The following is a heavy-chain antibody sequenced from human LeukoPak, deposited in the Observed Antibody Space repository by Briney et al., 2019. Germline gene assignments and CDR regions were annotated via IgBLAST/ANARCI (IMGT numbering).Heavy chain of an antibody. CDR1: GGSISSSSYY. CDR2: IYYSGST. Sequence: PSETLSLTCTVSGGSISSSSYYWSWIRQPPGKGLEWIGYIYYSGSTNYNPSLKSRVTISVDTSKNQFSLKLSSVTAADTAVYYCARSEVVVAANPSEPFDYWGQGTLVTVSS. V-gene: IGHV4-61*01. CDR3: ARSEVVVAANPSEPFDY. D-gene: IGHD2-15*01. J-gene: IGHJ4*02.